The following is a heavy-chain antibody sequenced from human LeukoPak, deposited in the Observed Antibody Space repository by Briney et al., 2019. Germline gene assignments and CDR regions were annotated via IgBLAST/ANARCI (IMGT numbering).Heavy chain of an antibody. J-gene: IGHJ4*02. D-gene: IGHD6-13*01. CDR2: INHSGST. CDR1: GGSFSGYY. Sequence: SETLSLTCAVYGGSFSGYYWSWIRQPPGKGLEWIGEINHSGSTNYNPSLKSRVTISVDTSKNQFSLKLSSVTAADTAVYYCASKGGLIAAAGTFDYWGRGTLVTVSS. V-gene: IGHV4-34*01. CDR3: ASKGGLIAAAGTFDY.